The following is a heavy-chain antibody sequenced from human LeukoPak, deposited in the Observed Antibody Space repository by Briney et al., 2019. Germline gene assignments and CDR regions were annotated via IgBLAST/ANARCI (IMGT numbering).Heavy chain of an antibody. CDR2: IYYSGST. CDR1: GGSISSSSYY. D-gene: IGHD4-23*01. V-gene: IGHV4-39*01. CDR3: AGTMVVTPDYFDY. J-gene: IGHJ4*02. Sequence: SETLSLTCTVSGGSISSSSYYWGWIRQPPGKGLEWIGSIYYSGSTYYNPSPKSRVTISVDTSKNQFSLKLSSVTAADTAVYYCAGTMVVTPDYFDYWGQGTLVTVSS.